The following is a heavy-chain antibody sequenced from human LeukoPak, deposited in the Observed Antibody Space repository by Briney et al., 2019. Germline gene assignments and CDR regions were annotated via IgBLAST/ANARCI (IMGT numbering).Heavy chain of an antibody. CDR1: GGSFSGYY. CDR2: INHSGST. CDR3: ARSYGPLDY. J-gene: IGHJ4*01. V-gene: IGHV4-34*01. D-gene: IGHD3-10*01. Sequence: TSETLSLTCAVYGGSFSGYYWSWIRQPPGKGLEWIGEINHSGSTNYNPSLKSRVTISVDTSKNQFSLKLSSVTAADTAVYYCARSYGPLDYSGHGTLVTASS.